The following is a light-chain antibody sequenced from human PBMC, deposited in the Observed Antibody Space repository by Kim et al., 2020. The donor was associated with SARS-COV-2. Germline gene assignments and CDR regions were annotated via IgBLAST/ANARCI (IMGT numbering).Light chain of an antibody. CDR1: KLGDKY. CDR2: QDS. CDR3: QAWDSSTALV. Sequence: SYELTQSPSVSVSPGQTASITCSGDKLGDKYACWYQQKPGQSPVLVIYQDSKRPSGIPERFSGSNSGNTATLTISGTQAMDEADYYCQAWDSSTALVFGGGTQLTVL. V-gene: IGLV3-1*01. J-gene: IGLJ2*01.